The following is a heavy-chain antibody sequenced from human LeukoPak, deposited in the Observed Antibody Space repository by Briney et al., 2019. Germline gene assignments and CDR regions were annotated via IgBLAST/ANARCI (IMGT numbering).Heavy chain of an antibody. CDR1: GFTFSTYW. CDR2: IKQDGSEK. D-gene: IGHD6-13*01. CDR3: ARVRSSSWYPLLY. Sequence: GGSLRLSCAASGFTFSTYWMNWVRQAPGKGLEWVANIKQDGSEKYYVDSVKGRFTLSRDSAKNSLYLQMNSLRAEDTAVYYCARVRSSSWYPLLYWGQGTLVTVSS. J-gene: IGHJ4*02. V-gene: IGHV3-7*01.